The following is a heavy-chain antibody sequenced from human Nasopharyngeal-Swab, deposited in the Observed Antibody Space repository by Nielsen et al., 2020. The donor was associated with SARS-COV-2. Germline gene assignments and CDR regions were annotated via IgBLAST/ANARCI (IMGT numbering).Heavy chain of an antibody. CDR2: VYHSGST. CDR1: GYSISSDNY. CDR3: GRHGAGTGGNRVYYYYYVNV. V-gene: IGHV4-38-2*01. D-gene: IGHD1-1*01. J-gene: IGHJ6*03. Sequence: SETLSLTCAVSGYSISSDNYWAWIRQSSGKGLEWIGSVYHSGSTYYNPSLKSQATISVDTSNNQFSLKLTSVTAADTAVYYCGRHGAGTGGNRVYYYYYVNVWGKGTTVTVSS.